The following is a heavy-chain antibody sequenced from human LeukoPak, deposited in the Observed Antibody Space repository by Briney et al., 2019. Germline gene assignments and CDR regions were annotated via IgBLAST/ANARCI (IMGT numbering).Heavy chain of an antibody. CDR3: ARELAGGSFDY. D-gene: IGHD7-27*01. CDR1: GFTFSSCS. V-gene: IGHV3-21*01. CDR2: ISSSSSYI. J-gene: IGHJ4*02. Sequence: GGSLRLSCAASGFTFSSCSMNWVRQAPGKGLEWVSSISSSSSYIYYADSVKGRFTISRDNAKNSLYLQMNSLRAEDTAVYYCARELAGGSFDYWGQGTLVTVSS.